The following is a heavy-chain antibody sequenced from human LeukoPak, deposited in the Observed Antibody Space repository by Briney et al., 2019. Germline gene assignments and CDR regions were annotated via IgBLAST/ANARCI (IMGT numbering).Heavy chain of an antibody. V-gene: IGHV3-21*01. CDR2: ISSSSSYI. J-gene: IGHJ4*02. Sequence: PGGSLRLSCAASGFTFSSYSMNWVRQAPVKGLEWVSSISSSSSYIYYADSVKGRFTISRDNAKNSLYLQMNCLRAEDTAVYYCAPEIAGIEAAGPRDYWGQGTLVTVSS. D-gene: IGHD6-13*01. CDR3: APEIAGIEAAGPRDY. CDR1: GFTFSSYS.